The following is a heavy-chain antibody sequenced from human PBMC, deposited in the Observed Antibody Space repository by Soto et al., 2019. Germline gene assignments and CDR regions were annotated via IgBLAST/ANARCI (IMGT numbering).Heavy chain of an antibody. CDR1: GASITGSSD. J-gene: IGHJ4*02. D-gene: IGHD2-8*02. V-gene: IGHV4-4*07. CDR3: ARGMTPPGAPAWYYFDS. Sequence: PSETLSLTCTVSGASITGSSDWSWIRQPAGKGLEWIGRFSLSGTTNYNPSLRSRVTMSADVSKNQFSLRLTSVTAADTALYYCARGMTPPGAPAWYYFDSWGQGTLVTVS. CDR2: FSLSGTT.